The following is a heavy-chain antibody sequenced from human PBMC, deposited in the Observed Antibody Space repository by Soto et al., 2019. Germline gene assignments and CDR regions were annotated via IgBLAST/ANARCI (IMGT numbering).Heavy chain of an antibody. V-gene: IGHV4-59*01. J-gene: IGHJ5*02. CDR3: ARGIWNIEEMIYGFYFDP. D-gene: IGHD2-8*01. CDR2: AYYTGST. CDR1: GGSISSYY. Sequence: SETLSLTCTVSGGSISSYYWGWVRQAPGKGLEWIGYAYYTGSTNYNPSLKSRVTMSVDTSKNQFSLNLNSVTAADTAVYYCARGIWNIEEMIYGFYFDPWGPGTLVTVSS.